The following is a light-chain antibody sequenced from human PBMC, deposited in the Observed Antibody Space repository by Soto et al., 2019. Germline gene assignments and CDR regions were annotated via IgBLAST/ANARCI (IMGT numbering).Light chain of an antibody. CDR3: QQYGSSTIT. Sequence: AIKFTQSPSSLSASVGDRVTITCRASQGINSYLAWYPHKPGKVPQLLIYEASSRETGIPERFICSGAGTECTRPISRLEPEDVSVDYCQQYGSSTITFCQGTRLEIK. CDR2: EAS. CDR1: QGINSY. J-gene: IGKJ5*01. V-gene: IGKV1-13*02.